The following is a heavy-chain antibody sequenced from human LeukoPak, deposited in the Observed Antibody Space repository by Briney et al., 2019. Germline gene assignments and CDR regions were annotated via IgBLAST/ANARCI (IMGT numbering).Heavy chain of an antibody. J-gene: IGHJ6*02. Sequence: ASVRVSCKASGYTFTSYNINWVRQATGQGREWMGWMNPNSGNTGYAQKFQGRVTMTRNTSISTAYMELSSLRSEDTAVYYCARGLFGELTYYYYYGMDVWGQGTTVTVSS. CDR1: GYTFTSYN. CDR2: MNPNSGNT. CDR3: ARGLFGELTYYYYYGMDV. V-gene: IGHV1-8*01. D-gene: IGHD3-10*01.